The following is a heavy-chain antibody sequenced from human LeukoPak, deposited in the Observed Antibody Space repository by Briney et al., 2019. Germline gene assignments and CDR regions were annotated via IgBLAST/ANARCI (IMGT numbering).Heavy chain of an antibody. J-gene: IGHJ4*02. Sequence: PGGSLRLSCAASGFTFSSSWMHWVRQAPGKGLVWVSRINSVGSSTSYADSVKGRFTISRDNAKNTLYLQMNSLRAEDTAVYYCARGPHYYDSSGADYWGQGTLVTVSS. V-gene: IGHV3-74*01. CDR3: ARGPHYYDSSGADY. CDR2: INSVGSST. CDR1: GFTFSSSW. D-gene: IGHD3-22*01.